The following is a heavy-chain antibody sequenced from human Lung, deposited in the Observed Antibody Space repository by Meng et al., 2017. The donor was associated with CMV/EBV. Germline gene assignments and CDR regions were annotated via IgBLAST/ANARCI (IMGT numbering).Heavy chain of an antibody. V-gene: IGHV1-69*05. CDR1: GGTFSNYP. CDR2: FIPVFHTP. J-gene: IGHJ5*01. Sequence: SXXVSCKASGGTFSNYPISWVRQAPGQGLEWMGGFIPVFHTPNYAQKFQGRLTITTDESTNTAYMKLSSLTSGDTAVYYCATEGPLNWFDSWGQGALVTVSS. CDR3: ATEGPLNWFDS.